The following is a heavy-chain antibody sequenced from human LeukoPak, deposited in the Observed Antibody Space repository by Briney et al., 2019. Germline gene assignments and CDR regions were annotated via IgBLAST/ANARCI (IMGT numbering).Heavy chain of an antibody. J-gene: IGHJ5*02. D-gene: IGHD6-13*01. Sequence: PSETLSLTCTVSGGSISSSSYYWGWIRQPPGKGLEWIGSIYHSGSTYYNPSLKSRVTISVDTSKNQFSLKLSSVTAADTAVYYCARAIAAAGQARGWFDPWGQGTLVTVSS. V-gene: IGHV4-39*07. CDR2: IYHSGST. CDR3: ARAIAAAGQARGWFDP. CDR1: GGSISSSSYY.